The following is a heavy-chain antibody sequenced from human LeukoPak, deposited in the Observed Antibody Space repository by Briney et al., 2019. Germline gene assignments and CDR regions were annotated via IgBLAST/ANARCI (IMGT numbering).Heavy chain of an antibody. V-gene: IGHV1-18*01. CDR1: GYTFTSYG. CDR2: ISAYNGNT. J-gene: IGHJ4*02. CDR3: ARDTPYGGMGATMDY. D-gene: IGHD1-26*01. Sequence: GASVKVSCKASGYTFTSYGISWVRQAPGQGLEWMGWISAYNGNTNYAQKLQGRVTMTTDTSTSTAYMELRSLRSDDTAVYYCARDTPYGGMGATMDYWGQGTLVTVSS.